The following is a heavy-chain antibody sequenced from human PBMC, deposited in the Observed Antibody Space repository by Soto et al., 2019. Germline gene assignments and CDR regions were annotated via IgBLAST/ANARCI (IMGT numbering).Heavy chain of an antibody. CDR3: ARESVGSGNWFDP. Sequence: PGGSLRLSCAASGFTFSSYWMSWVRQAPGKGLEWVANIKQDGSEKYYVDSVKGRFTISRDNAKNSLYLQMNSLRAEDTAVYYCARESVGSGNWFDPWGQGTLVTVSS. V-gene: IGHV3-7*05. CDR2: IKQDGSEK. CDR1: GFTFSSYW. D-gene: IGHD2-8*01. J-gene: IGHJ5*02.